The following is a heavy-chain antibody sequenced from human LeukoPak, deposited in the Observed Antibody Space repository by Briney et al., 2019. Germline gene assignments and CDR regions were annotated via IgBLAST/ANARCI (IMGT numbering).Heavy chain of an antibody. Sequence: ASVKVSCKASGYIFIDYEINWVRQATGQGLEWRGWMNAKSGDTGYEQTFQGRVTITRDYSISTVYMELSSLRSEDTALCYCARGRYMDVWGKGTTVTVSS. J-gene: IGHJ6*03. CDR2: MNAKSGDT. CDR3: ARGRYMDV. V-gene: IGHV1-8*03. CDR1: GYIFIDYE.